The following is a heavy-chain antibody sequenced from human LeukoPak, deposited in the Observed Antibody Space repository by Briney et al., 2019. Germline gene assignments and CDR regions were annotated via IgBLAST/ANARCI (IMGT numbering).Heavy chain of an antibody. D-gene: IGHD2-2*02. V-gene: IGHV3-30*01. CDR2: ISYDGSNK. J-gene: IGHJ4*02. CDR1: GFTFSSYA. CDR3: ARPQVVVPAAILDY. Sequence: PGGSLRLSCAASGFTFSSYAMHWVRQAPGKGLEGVAVISYDGSNKYYADSVKGRFTISRDNSKNTLYLQMNSLRAEDTAVYYCARPQVVVPAAILDYWGQGTLVTVSS.